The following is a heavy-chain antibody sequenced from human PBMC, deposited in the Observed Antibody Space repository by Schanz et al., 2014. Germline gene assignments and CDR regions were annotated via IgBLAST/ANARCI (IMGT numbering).Heavy chain of an antibody. V-gene: IGHV3-66*01. CDR1: GFSVGNKY. J-gene: IGHJ4*02. CDR3: ARGGPAYYFDD. CDR2: IYIGGNT. Sequence: EVQLVESGGGLVQPGGSLRLSCAASGFSVGNKYMNWVRQAPGKGLEWVSFIYIGGNTYYADSVKGRFTISRDNSKNTVYIQMNSLRAEDTAEYYCARGGPAYYFDDWGQGTLVTVSS.